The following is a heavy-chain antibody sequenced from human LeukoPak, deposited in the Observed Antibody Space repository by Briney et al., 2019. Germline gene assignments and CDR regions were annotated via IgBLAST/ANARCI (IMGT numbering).Heavy chain of an antibody. CDR1: GDSISNYY. CDR2: IYSSGST. D-gene: IGHD5-24*01. V-gene: IGHV4-4*07. Sequence: SETLSLTCSVSGDSISNYYWSWIRQSAGKGLEWIGRIYSSGSTDYNPSLKSRVSMSVDTSKNQFSLKLSSVTAADTAVYYCASTRRDGYPFDYWGQGTLVTVSS. CDR3: ASTRRDGYPFDY. J-gene: IGHJ4*02.